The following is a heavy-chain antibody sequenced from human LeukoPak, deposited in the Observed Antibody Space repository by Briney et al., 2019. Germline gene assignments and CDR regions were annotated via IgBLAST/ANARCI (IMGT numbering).Heavy chain of an antibody. V-gene: IGHV4-4*02. J-gene: IGHJ3*02. Sequence: SGTLSLTCAVSGGSIGSSNWWSWVRQPPGKGLEWIGEIYHSGSTNYNPSLKSRVTISVDKSKNQFSLKLSSVTAADTAVYYCARDLGITMVRGFQSPDAFDIWGQGTMVTVSS. CDR2: IYHSGST. CDR3: ARDLGITMVRGFQSPDAFDI. CDR1: GGSIGSSNW. D-gene: IGHD3-10*01.